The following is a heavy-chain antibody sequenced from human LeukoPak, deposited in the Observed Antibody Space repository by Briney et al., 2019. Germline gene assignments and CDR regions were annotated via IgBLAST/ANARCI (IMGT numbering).Heavy chain of an antibody. V-gene: IGHV3-30*18. Sequence: GGSLRLSCAASGFTFSSDGMHWVRQAPGKGLEWVAVISYDGSNKYYADSVKGRFTISRDNSKNTLYLQMNSLRAEDTAVYYCAKVGYYGSGSYYDYWGQGTLVTVSS. CDR2: ISYDGSNK. CDR1: GFTFSSDG. D-gene: IGHD3-10*01. CDR3: AKVGYYGSGSYYDY. J-gene: IGHJ4*02.